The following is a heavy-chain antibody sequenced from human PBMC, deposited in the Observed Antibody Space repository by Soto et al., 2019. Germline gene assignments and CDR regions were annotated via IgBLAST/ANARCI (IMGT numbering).Heavy chain of an antibody. V-gene: IGHV4-59*01. CDR1: GGSISGYY. J-gene: IGHJ4*02. D-gene: IGHD3-9*01. CDR2: IYYSGST. CDR3: ARESRYYDILTGYSGFDY. Sequence: SETLCLTYTVSGGSISGYYWSWIRQPPGKGLEWIGYIYYSGSTNYNPSLKSRVTISVDTSKNQFSLKLSSVTAADTAVYYCARESRYYDILTGYSGFDYWGQGTLVTVSS.